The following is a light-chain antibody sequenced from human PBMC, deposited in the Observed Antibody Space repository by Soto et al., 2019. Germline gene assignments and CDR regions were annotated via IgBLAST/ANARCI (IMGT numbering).Light chain of an antibody. Sequence: QSVLTQPPSVSGAPGQRVTISCTGSSSNIGAVYDVHWYQQLPGTAPKLLISANSNRPSGVPDRFSGAKSGTSASLAITGLQAEDEADYYCQSYDSSLSVYVVGTGTKLTVL. CDR1: SSNIGAVYD. V-gene: IGLV1-40*01. CDR3: QSYDSSLSVYV. CDR2: ANS. J-gene: IGLJ1*01.